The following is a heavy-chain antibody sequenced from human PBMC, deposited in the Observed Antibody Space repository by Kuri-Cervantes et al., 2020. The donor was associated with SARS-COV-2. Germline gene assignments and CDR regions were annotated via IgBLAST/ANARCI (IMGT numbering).Heavy chain of an antibody. CDR3: ARDRRYFDWFYMDV. CDR2: ISSSSSYI. V-gene: IGHV3-21*01. J-gene: IGHJ6*03. Sequence: GGSLSLSCAASGFTVSSNYMSWVRQAPGKGLEWVSSISSSSSYIYYADSVKGRFTISRDNAKNSLYLQMNSLRAEDTAVYYCARDRRYFDWFYMDVWGKGTTVTVSS. D-gene: IGHD3-9*01. CDR1: GFTVSSNY.